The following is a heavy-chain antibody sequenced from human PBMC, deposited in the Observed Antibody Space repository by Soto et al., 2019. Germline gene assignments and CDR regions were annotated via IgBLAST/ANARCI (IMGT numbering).Heavy chain of an antibody. CDR1: GFTFSSYG. J-gene: IGHJ4*02. CDR2: ISYDGSNK. CDR3: AKDLLRSGSYPLQDY. D-gene: IGHD1-26*01. V-gene: IGHV3-30*18. Sequence: GGSLRLSCAASGFTFSSYGMHWVRQAPGKGLEWVAVISYDGSNKYYADSVKGRFTISRDNSKNTLYLQMNSLRAEDTAVYYCAKDLLRSGSYPLQDYWGQGTLVTVSS.